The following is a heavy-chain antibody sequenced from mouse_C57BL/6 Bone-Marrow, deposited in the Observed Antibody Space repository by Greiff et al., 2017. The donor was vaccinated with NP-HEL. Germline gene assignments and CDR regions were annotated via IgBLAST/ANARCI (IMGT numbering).Heavy chain of an antibody. Sequence: EVKLMESGEGLVKPGGSLKLSCAASGFTFSSYAMSWVRQTPEKRLEWVAYISSGGDYIYYADPVKGRFTISRDNARNTLYLQMSSLKSEDTAMYYCTRDPLYYYGSSPFAYWGQGTLVTVSA. V-gene: IGHV5-9-1*02. J-gene: IGHJ3*01. D-gene: IGHD1-1*01. CDR1: GFTFSSYA. CDR3: TRDPLYYYGSSPFAY. CDR2: ISSGGDYI.